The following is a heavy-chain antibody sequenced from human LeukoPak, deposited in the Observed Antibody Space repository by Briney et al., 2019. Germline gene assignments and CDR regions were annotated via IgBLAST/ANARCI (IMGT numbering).Heavy chain of an antibody. Sequence: SETLSLTCTVSGGSISSYYWSRIRQPPGKGLEWIGYIYTSGSTNYNPSLKSRVTISVDTSKNQFSLKLSSVTAADTAVYYCARHLSYWFDPWGQGTLVTVSS. D-gene: IGHD2/OR15-2a*01. CDR2: IYTSGST. CDR1: GGSISSYY. V-gene: IGHV4-4*09. J-gene: IGHJ5*02. CDR3: ARHLSYWFDP.